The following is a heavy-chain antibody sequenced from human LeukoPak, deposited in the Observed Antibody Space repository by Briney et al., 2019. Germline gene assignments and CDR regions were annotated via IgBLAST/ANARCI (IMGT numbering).Heavy chain of an antibody. D-gene: IGHD6-13*01. V-gene: IGHV3-7*01. CDR3: ARVDGSSSCPDY. Sequence: PGGSLRLSCAASGFTFSSYWMSWVRQAPGKGLEWVANIKQDGSGTYYVDSVKGRFTISRDNAKNLLYLEMNSLRAEDTALYYCARVDGSSSCPDYWGQGTLVTVSS. CDR2: IKQDGSGT. J-gene: IGHJ4*02. CDR1: GFTFSSYW.